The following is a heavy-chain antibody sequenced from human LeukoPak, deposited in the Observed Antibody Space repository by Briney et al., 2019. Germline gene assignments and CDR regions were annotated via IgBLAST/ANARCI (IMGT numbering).Heavy chain of an antibody. CDR3: ARGRESSGGYEYAFVI. J-gene: IGHJ3*02. Sequence: PSETLSLIRTLSGGSISSYYWSWIGQPPGKGLEWIGYIYYCGSTNHNPSPQSRVTISVESTKNKFSLKLSSVTAADTAVYYCARGRESSGGYEYAFVIWGQRTMVTVSS. CDR1: GGSISSYY. CDR2: IYYCGST. D-gene: IGHD6-19*01. V-gene: IGHV4-59*01.